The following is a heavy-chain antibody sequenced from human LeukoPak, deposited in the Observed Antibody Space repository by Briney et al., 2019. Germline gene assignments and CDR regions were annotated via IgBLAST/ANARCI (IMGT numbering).Heavy chain of an antibody. CDR3: ARDGSGFGELLD. Sequence: GGSLRLSCAASGFNFSSYAMTWVRQAPGKGLEWVSAISGSGGNTYYADSVKGRFTISRENSKNSLYLQMNSLRAEDTAVYYCARDGSGFGELLDWGQGTLVTVSS. J-gene: IGHJ4*02. D-gene: IGHD3-10*01. V-gene: IGHV3-23*01. CDR2: ISGSGGNT. CDR1: GFNFSSYA.